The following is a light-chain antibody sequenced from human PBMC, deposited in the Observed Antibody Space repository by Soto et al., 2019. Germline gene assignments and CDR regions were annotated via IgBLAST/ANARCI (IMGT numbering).Light chain of an antibody. V-gene: IGKV3-20*01. CDR2: GAS. CDR3: QQYGSSRWT. CDR1: QNVSTTY. Sequence: EIVLTQSPGTLSLSPGERDTLSCRASQNVSTTYLAWYQQKTGQAPRLLIYGASSRATGIPDRFSGSGSGTDFTLTISRLEPEDFAVYYCQQYGSSRWTFGQGTKVDIK. J-gene: IGKJ1*01.